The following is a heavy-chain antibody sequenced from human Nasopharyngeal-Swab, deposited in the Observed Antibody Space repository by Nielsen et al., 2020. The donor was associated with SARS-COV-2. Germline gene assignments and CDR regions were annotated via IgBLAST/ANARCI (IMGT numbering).Heavy chain of an antibody. CDR3: AKGTGATYRAIDY. V-gene: IGHV3-23*01. Sequence: GESLKISCAASGFTFSTYAMTWVRQAPGKGLEWVSAISRTSSTYYADSVKGRFTVSRDNSKNTLYLQMNSLRAEDTAVYYCAKGTGATYRAIDYWGQGTLVTASS. D-gene: IGHD1-26*01. CDR2: ISRTSST. CDR1: GFTFSTYA. J-gene: IGHJ4*02.